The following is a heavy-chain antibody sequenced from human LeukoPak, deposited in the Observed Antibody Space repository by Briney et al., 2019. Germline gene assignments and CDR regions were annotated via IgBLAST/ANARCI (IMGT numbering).Heavy chain of an antibody. V-gene: IGHV1-69*05. CDR1: GGTFSSYA. CDR3: ARGYCSSTSCRYYYMDV. J-gene: IGHJ6*03. D-gene: IGHD2-2*01. Sequence: SVKVSCKASGGTFSSYAISWVRQAPGQGLEWMGGIIPIFGTANYAQKFQGRVTITTDESTSTAYMELSSLRSEDTAVYYCARGYCSSTSCRYYYMDVWGKGTTVTVSS. CDR2: IIPIFGTA.